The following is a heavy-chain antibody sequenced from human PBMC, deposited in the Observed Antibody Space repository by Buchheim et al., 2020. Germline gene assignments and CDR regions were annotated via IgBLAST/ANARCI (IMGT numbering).Heavy chain of an antibody. CDR2: MKEDGSDK. V-gene: IGHV3-7*01. CDR3: ARDLAYFDY. CDR1: GFTFSDYW. J-gene: IGHJ4*02. Sequence: EVHLVESGGGLVQPGGSLRLSCVASGFTFSDYWMTWVRQAPGKGLEWVANMKEDGSDKDYVDSVKGRFTISRDNAKNSLYLQINSLRAEDTAVYYCARDLAYFDYWGQGTL.